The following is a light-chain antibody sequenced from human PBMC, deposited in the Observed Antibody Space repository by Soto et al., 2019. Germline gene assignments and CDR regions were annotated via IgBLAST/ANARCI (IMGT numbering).Light chain of an antibody. CDR2: DAS. CDR3: QQYGGSPYT. J-gene: IGKJ2*01. V-gene: IGKV3D-20*01. CDR1: QSVSSSY. Sequence: EIVLTQSPATLSLSPGERATLSCGASQSVSSSYLAWYQQKPGLAPRLLMYDASSRATGIPDRFSGSGSGTDFTLTISRLEPEDFAVYYCQQYGGSPYTFGRGPSWRSN.